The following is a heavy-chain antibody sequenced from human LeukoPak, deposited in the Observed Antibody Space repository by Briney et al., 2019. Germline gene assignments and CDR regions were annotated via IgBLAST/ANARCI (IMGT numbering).Heavy chain of an antibody. CDR2: INSDGTTT. J-gene: IGHJ4*02. CDR1: GFTFNRFY. D-gene: IGHD2-2*01. CDR3: ARGDAYALKY. V-gene: IGHV3-74*01. Sequence: PGGSLRLSCSASGFTFNRFYLHWVRQAPGKGLVWVSRINSDGTTTAYADSVKGRFTISRDNAKNTLYLQTNSLRAEDTAVYYCARGDAYALKYWGQGTLATVSS.